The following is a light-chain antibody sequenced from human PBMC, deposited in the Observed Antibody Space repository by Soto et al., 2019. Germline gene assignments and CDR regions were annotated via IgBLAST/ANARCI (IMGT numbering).Light chain of an antibody. Sequence: DIQMTQSPSSLSASVGDRVTITCRASHTFSSFLNWYQQKRGKPPTLLIYGAFNLRSGVPSRFAGSGGGAVCRLTISSLQPGDFATYYCQQPYSPPFTFGQGTNLDLK. CDR3: QQPYSPPFT. CDR2: GAF. V-gene: IGKV1-39*01. J-gene: IGKJ2*01. CDR1: HTFSSF.